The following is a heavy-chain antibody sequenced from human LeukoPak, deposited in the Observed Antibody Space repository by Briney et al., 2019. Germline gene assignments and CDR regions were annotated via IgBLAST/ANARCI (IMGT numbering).Heavy chain of an antibody. CDR2: IRSKANSYAT. V-gene: IGHV3-73*01. J-gene: IGHJ4*02. Sequence: GGSLRLSCTASGFTFSGSAMHWVRQASGKGLEWVGRIRSKANSYATVYAASVKGRFTISRDDSKNTAYLQMNSLKTEDTAVYYCTSGLSVRRSNNTPVDYRGQGTLVTVSS. CDR3: TSGLSVRRSNNTPVDY. D-gene: IGHD1-1*01. CDR1: GFTFSGSA.